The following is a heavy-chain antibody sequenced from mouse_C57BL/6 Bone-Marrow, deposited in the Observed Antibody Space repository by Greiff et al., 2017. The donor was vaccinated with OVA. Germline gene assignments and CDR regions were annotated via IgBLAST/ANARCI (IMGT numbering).Heavy chain of an antibody. CDR2: IDPSDSET. J-gene: IGHJ2*01. CDR3: ARGRFGRLRRRNYFDY. Sequence: QVQLQQPGAELVRPGSSVKLSCKASGYTFTSYWMHWVKQRPIQGLEWIGNIDPSDSETHYNQKFKDKATLTVDKPSSTAYMQLSSLTSEDSAVYYCARGRFGRLRRRNYFDYWGQGTTLTVSS. V-gene: IGHV1-52*01. CDR1: GYTFTSYW. D-gene: IGHD2-4*01.